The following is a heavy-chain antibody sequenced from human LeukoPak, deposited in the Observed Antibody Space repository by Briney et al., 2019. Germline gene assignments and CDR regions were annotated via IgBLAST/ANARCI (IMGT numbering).Heavy chain of an antibody. CDR3: ARTTEAHSWRTRYYDYYMDV. CDR2: IYYSGST. CDR1: GGSISSYY. V-gene: IGHV4-59*01. J-gene: IGHJ6*03. D-gene: IGHD6-13*01. Sequence: SETLSLTCTVSGGSISSYYWSWIRQPPGKGLEWIGYIYYSGSTNYNPSLKSRVTISVDTSKNLFSLKLRSVTAADTAVYYCARTTEAHSWRTRYYDYYMDVWGKGTTVTISS.